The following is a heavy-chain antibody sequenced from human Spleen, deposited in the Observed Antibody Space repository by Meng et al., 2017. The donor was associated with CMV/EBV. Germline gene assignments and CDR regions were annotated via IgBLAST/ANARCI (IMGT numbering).Heavy chain of an antibody. D-gene: IGHD4-17*01. CDR3: AKDRQSNSYGSLGYFQF. Sequence: GESLKIPCAASGFIFSSYGMHWVRQAPGKGLEWVAFIHYDGSNQFYADSVKGRFTISRDNSKTTLYLQMDSLRTEDTAVYSCAKDRQSNSYGSLGYFQFRGQGTLVTVSS. V-gene: IGHV3-30*02. CDR2: IHYDGSNQ. J-gene: IGHJ1*01. CDR1: GFIFSSYG.